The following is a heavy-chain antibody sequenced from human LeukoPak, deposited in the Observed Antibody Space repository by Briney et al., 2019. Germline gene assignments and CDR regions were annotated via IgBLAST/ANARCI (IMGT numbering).Heavy chain of an antibody. V-gene: IGHV4-59*08. Sequence: PSETLSLTCTVSGGSISSYYWSWIRQPPGKGLEWIGYIHYSGSTNYNPCLKSRVTISVDTSKNQFSLKLSSVTAADTAVYYCARQLGGYSGYDRYYFDYWGQGTLVTVSS. J-gene: IGHJ4*02. CDR2: IHYSGST. D-gene: IGHD5-12*01. CDR3: ARQLGGYSGYDRYYFDY. CDR1: GGSISSYY.